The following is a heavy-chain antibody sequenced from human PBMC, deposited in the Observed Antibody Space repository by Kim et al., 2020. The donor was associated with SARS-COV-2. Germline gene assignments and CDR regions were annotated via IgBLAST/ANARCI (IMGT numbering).Heavy chain of an antibody. V-gene: IGHV3-33*01. J-gene: IGHJ6*02. D-gene: IGHD3-10*01. CDR3: SRTLVVSGYYCMDV. Sequence: ADSVEDRFNISGVNSKNTLYLQMNGLRAEDTAVYYCSRTLVVSGYYCMDVWGQGTTVTVSS.